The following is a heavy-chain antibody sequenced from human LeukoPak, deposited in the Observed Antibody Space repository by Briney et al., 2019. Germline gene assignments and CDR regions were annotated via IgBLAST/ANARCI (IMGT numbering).Heavy chain of an antibody. CDR3: ARGDDYDPTRADYMDV. J-gene: IGHJ6*03. D-gene: IGHD4-17*01. Sequence: SETLSLTCAVYGGSFSGYYWSWIRQPPGKGLEWIGEINHSGSTNYNPSLKSRVAISVDTSKNQFSLKLSSVTAADTAVYYCARGDDYDPTRADYMDVWGKGTTVTVSS. CDR1: GGSFSGYY. V-gene: IGHV4-34*01. CDR2: INHSGST.